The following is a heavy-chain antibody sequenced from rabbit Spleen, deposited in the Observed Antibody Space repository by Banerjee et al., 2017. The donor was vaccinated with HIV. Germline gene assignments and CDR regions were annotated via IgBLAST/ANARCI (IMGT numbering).Heavy chain of an antibody. V-gene: IGHV1S40*01. Sequence: QSLEESGGGLVQPEGSLALTCKASGFSFSSSDYICWVRQAPGKGLEWISCIAGSSSGFTYSATWAKGRFTISKTSSTTVTLQMPSLTAADTATYFCARDTGSSFSSYGMDLWGPGTLVTVS. D-gene: IGHD8-1*01. CDR1: GFSFSSSDY. J-gene: IGHJ6*01. CDR3: ARDTGSSFSSYGMDL. CDR2: IAGSSSGFT.